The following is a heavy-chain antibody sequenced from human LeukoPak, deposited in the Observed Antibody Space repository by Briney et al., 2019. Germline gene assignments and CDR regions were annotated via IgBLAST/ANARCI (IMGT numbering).Heavy chain of an antibody. CDR1: GYTFTGYY. CDR2: INPNSGGT. J-gene: IGHJ4*02. CDR3: AREVAAAGTGHHFDY. V-gene: IGHV1-2*02. Sequence: GASVKVSCKASGYTFTGYYMHWVRQAPGQGLEWVGWINPNSGGTNYAQKFQGRVTMTRDTSISTAYMELSRLRSDDTAVYYCAREVAAAGTGHHFDYWGQGTLVTVSS. D-gene: IGHD6-13*01.